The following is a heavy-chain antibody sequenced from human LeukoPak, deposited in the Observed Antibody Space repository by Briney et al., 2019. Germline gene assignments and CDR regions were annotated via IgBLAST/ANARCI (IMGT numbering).Heavy chain of an antibody. CDR3: ARGALPLRYYDFWSGYYTPPGGDWFDP. CDR2: MNPNSGNT. J-gene: IGHJ5*02. Sequence: GASVKASCKASGYTFTSYDINWVRQATGQGLEWMGWMNPNSGNTGYAQKFQGRVTITRNTSISTAYMELSSLRSEDTAVYYCARGALPLRYYDFWSGYYTPPGGDWFDPWGQGTLVTVSS. CDR1: GYTFTSYD. D-gene: IGHD3-3*01. V-gene: IGHV1-8*03.